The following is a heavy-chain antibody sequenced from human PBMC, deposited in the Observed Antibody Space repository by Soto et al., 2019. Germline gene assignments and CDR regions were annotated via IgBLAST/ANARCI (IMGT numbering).Heavy chain of an antibody. CDR3: ANGIKEDYYDSSGYYYYYYGMDV. V-gene: IGHV3-23*01. J-gene: IGHJ6*02. CDR2: ISGSGGST. Sequence: GGSLRLSCAASGFTFSSYAMSWVRQAPGKGLEWVSAISGSGGSTYYADSVKGRFTISRDNSKNTLYLQMNSLRAEDTAVYYCANGIKEDYYDSSGYYYYYYGMDVWGQGTTVTVSS. CDR1: GFTFSSYA. D-gene: IGHD3-22*01.